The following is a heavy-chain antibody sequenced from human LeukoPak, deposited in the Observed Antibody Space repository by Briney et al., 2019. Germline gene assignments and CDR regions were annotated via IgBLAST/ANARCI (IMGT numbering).Heavy chain of an antibody. CDR2: ISSSSSYI. D-gene: IGHD2-2*03. Sequence: GGSLRLSCAASGFTFSSYSMNWVRQAPGKGLEWVSSISSSSSYIYYADSVKGRFTIFRDNAKNSLYLQMNSLRAEDTAVYYCARDRKVDIVVVPAASANSGYYYYYGMDVWGQGTTVTVSS. V-gene: IGHV3-21*01. J-gene: IGHJ6*02. CDR1: GFTFSSYS. CDR3: ARDRKVDIVVVPAASANSGYYYYYGMDV.